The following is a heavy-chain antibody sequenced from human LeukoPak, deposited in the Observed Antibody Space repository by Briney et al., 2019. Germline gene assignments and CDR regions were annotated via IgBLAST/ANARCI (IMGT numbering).Heavy chain of an antibody. Sequence: GGSLRLSCTASGFSFSTYSMNWVRQAPGKGLEWISYISSDGTTIYYADSVKGRFTISRDNARNSLYLQMNSLRAEDTAVYYCARSYGDYGGVDAFDIWGQGTMVTVSS. V-gene: IGHV3-48*01. D-gene: IGHD4-17*01. CDR3: ARSYGDYGGVDAFDI. CDR2: ISSDGTTI. J-gene: IGHJ3*02. CDR1: GFSFSTYS.